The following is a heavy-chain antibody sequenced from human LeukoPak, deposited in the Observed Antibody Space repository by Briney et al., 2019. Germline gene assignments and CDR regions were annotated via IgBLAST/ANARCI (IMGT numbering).Heavy chain of an antibody. J-gene: IGHJ3*02. CDR3: ARGARYYYDSSGYYFDAFDI. CDR1: GFTFSSYV. CDR2: ISYDGSNE. D-gene: IGHD3-22*01. V-gene: IGHV3-30*04. Sequence: GRSLRLSCAASGFTFSSYVMHWVRQAPGKGLEWVAIISYDGSNEYYADSVKGRFTISRDNSKNTLYLQMNSLRAEDTALYYCARGARYYYDSSGYYFDAFDIWGQGTMVTVSS.